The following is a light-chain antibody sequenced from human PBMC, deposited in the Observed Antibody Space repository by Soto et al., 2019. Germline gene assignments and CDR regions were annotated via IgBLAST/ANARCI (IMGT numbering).Light chain of an antibody. CDR3: SSYTLTTTL. V-gene: IGLV2-14*01. CDR2: EVN. J-gene: IGLJ2*01. Sequence: QSALTQPAPVSGSLGHWFTSSAPEGLGIYNYVSWYQQHPGKVPKLLIYEVNNRPSGISDRFSGSKSGDTASLTISGLQAEDAADYYCSSYTLTTTLFGGGTKLTVL. CDR1: LGIYNY.